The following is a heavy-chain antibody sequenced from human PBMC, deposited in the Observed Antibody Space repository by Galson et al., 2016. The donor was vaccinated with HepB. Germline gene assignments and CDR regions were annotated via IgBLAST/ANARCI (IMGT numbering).Heavy chain of an antibody. CDR2: IHDSGDT. CDR3: AKHDMATIVGDAFNV. J-gene: IGHJ3*01. CDR1: NGFITGYY. Sequence: SETLSLTCTVSNGFITGYYWSWFRQPPGKTLEWIGYIHDSGDTNHNPSLRSRVTISVDTSKNQLSLKLNSVTAADTAVYYCAKHDMATIVGDAFNVWGRGTVVTVSS. V-gene: IGHV4-59*01. D-gene: IGHD5-24*01.